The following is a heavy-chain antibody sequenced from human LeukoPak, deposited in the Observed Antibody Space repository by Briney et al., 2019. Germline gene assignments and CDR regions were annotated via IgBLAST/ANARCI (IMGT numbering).Heavy chain of an antibody. CDR2: IYYSGDT. Sequence: SETLSLTCTVSGGSMTGYYWIWIRQPPGKGLEWIGYIYYSGDTNYNPSLKSRVTISVDTSKNQFSLKLSSVTAADTAVYYCARGAYYDFWSGYRTVRFDYWGQGTLVTVSS. V-gene: IGHV4-59*01. CDR1: GGSMTGYY. J-gene: IGHJ4*02. CDR3: ARGAYYDFWSGYRTVRFDY. D-gene: IGHD3-3*01.